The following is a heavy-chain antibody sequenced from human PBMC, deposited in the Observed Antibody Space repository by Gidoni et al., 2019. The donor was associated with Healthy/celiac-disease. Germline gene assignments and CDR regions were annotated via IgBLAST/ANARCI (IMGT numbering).Heavy chain of an antibody. D-gene: IGHD2-2*01. CDR1: GGSISSSSYY. V-gene: IGHV4-39*01. CDR3: ARQCSSTSCYPAEYFQH. Sequence: QLQLHESGSGLVKPSETLSLTCTVSGGSISSSSYYWGWIRQPPGKGLEWIGSIYYSGSTYYNPSLKSRVTISVDTSKNQFSLKLSSVTAADTAVYYCARQCSSTSCYPAEYFQHWGQGTLVTVSS. J-gene: IGHJ1*01. CDR2: IYYSGST.